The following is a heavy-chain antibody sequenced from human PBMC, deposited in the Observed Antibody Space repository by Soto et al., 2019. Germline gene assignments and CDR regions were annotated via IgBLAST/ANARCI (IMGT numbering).Heavy chain of an antibody. CDR1: GFTFKDYA. V-gene: IGHV3-23*01. J-gene: IGHJ4*02. CDR2: ISGSGADT. D-gene: IGHD1-20*01. CDR3: AKTITVAGAFDS. Sequence: PGGSLTVSCAASGFTFKDYAMSWVRQAPGKGLQWVSAISGSGADTYYADSVKGRFTITRDNSKNTLSLQMNDLRAEDTAVYYCAKTITVAGAFDSWGQGTLVTASS.